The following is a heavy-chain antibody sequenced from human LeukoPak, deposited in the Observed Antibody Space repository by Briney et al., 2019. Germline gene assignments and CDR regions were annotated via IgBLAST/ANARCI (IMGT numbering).Heavy chain of an antibody. CDR2: IKGDGSEE. Sequence: PGGSLRLSCAASGFTFSSYWMTWVRQAPGKGLEWVANIKGDGSEEHYVDSVRGRFTISRDNAKNTLFLQMNSLRAEDTAVYYCARADHGWYTFDYWGQGTLVTVPS. CDR3: ARADHGWYTFDY. CDR1: GFTFSSYW. V-gene: IGHV3-7*02. D-gene: IGHD6-19*01. J-gene: IGHJ4*02.